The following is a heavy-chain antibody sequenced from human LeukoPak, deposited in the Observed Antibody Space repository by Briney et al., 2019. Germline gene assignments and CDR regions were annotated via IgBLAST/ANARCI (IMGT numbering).Heavy chain of an antibody. CDR1: GFTFSDYA. D-gene: IGHD5-24*01. CDR3: AKGGPQFFDY. V-gene: IGHV3-23*01. CDR2: ISGSGGRS. J-gene: IGHJ4*02. Sequence: RGSLRLSCVVSGFTFSDYAMSWVRQAPGKGLDWVSTISGSGGRSYSEDPVKGRFTISRDNSRNTLYLQMNSLRVEDTAIYYCAKGGPQFFDYWGQGTLVTVSS.